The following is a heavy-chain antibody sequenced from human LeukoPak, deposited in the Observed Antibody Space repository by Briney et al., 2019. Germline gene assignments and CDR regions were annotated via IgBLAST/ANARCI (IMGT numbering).Heavy chain of an antibody. CDR2: ISSSGTYI. J-gene: IGHJ4*02. Sequence: PGGSLRLSCAASGFTFSSYAMNWVRQAPGKGLEWVSSISSSGTYIYYADSVKGRFTISRDNAKNSLYLQLNSLRAEGTAVYYCARDRGSSTGLDYWGQRTLVTVSS. D-gene: IGHD6-13*01. CDR3: ARDRGSSTGLDY. V-gene: IGHV3-21*01. CDR1: GFTFSSYA.